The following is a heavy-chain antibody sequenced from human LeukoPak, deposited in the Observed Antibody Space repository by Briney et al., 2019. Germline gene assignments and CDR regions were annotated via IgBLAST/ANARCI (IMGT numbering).Heavy chain of an antibody. CDR2: IKQEGSEK. Sequence: HPGGSLRLSCAASGFTFSSYWMSWVRQAPGKGLEWVANIKQEGSEKYYVDSVKGRFTISRDNAKNSLYLQMNSLRAEDTAVYYCARVDYYDTHYGMDVWGQGTTVTVSS. CDR3: ARVDYYDTHYGMDV. CDR1: GFTFSSYW. V-gene: IGHV3-7*01. J-gene: IGHJ6*02. D-gene: IGHD3-22*01.